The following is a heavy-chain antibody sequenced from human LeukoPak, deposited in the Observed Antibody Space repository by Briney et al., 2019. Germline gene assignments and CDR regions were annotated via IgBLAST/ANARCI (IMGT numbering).Heavy chain of an antibody. CDR1: GGSISSYY. Sequence: PSETLSLTCTVSGGSISSYYWSWIRQPPGKGLEWIGYIYYSGSTNYNPSLKSRVTISVDTSKNQFSLKLSSVTAADTAVYYCARLTYDILTGFDYWGQGTLVTVSS. J-gene: IGHJ4*02. CDR3: ARLTYDILTGFDY. V-gene: IGHV4-59*08. CDR2: IYYSGST. D-gene: IGHD3-9*01.